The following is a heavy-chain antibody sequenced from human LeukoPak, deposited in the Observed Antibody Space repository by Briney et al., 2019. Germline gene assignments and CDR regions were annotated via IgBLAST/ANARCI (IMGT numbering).Heavy chain of an antibody. V-gene: IGHV3-30-3*01. CDR1: GFTFSSYA. CDR2: ISYDGSNK. Sequence: QTGGSLRLSCAASGFTFSSYAMHWVRQAPGKGLEWVAVISYDGSNKYYADSVKGRFTISRDNSKNTLYLQMNSLRAEDTAVYYCAILSSSSPFDYWGQGTLVTVSS. D-gene: IGHD6-13*01. J-gene: IGHJ4*02. CDR3: AILSSSSPFDY.